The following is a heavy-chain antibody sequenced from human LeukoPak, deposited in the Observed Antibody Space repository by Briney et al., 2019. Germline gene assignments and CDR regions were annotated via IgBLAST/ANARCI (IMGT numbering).Heavy chain of an antibody. D-gene: IGHD4-17*01. CDR1: GGSITSYY. CDR2: IYYSGMT. V-gene: IGHV4-59*01. J-gene: IGHJ4*02. Sequence: NPAETLSLTCTVSGGSITSYYWSWIRQPPGKGLEWIGYIYYSGMTNYNPSLKSRVTISLDTSKNQFSRKLSSVTAADTAVYYCASADYDDYYIDVWGQGTLVAVSS. CDR3: ASADYDDYYIDV.